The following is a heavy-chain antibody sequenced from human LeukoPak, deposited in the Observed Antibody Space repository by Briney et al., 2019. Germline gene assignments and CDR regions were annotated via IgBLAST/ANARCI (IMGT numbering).Heavy chain of an antibody. J-gene: IGHJ4*02. CDR3: ARDRASYSGSILYYFDY. Sequence: PGGSLRLSCAASGFTFSDYYMSWIRQAPGKGLEWVSYISSSSSYIYYADSVKGRFTISRDNAKNSLYLQMNSLRAEDTAVYYCARDRASYSGSILYYFDYWGQGTLVTVSS. D-gene: IGHD1-26*01. CDR2: ISSSSSYI. V-gene: IGHV3-11*06. CDR1: GFTFSDYY.